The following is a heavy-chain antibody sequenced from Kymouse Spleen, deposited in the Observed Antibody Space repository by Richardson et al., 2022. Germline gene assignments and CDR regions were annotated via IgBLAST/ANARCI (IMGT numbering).Heavy chain of an antibody. CDR2: INSDGSST. D-gene: IGHD6-13*01. Sequence: EVQLVESGGGLVQPGGSLRLSCAASGFTFSSYWMHWVRQAPGKGLVWVSRINSDGSSTSYADSVKGRFTISRDNAKNTLYLQMNSLRAEDTAVYYCARGEGSSSWNWYFDLWGRGTLVTVSS. J-gene: IGHJ2*01. CDR3: ARGEGSSSWNWYFDL. V-gene: IGHV3-74*01. CDR1: GFTFSSYW.